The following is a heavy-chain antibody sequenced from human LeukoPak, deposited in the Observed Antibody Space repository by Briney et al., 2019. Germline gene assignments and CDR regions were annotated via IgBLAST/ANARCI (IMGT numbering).Heavy chain of an antibody. D-gene: IGHD2-2*01. CDR2: ISSSSSYT. CDR1: RFTFSDYY. V-gene: IGHV3-11*05. J-gene: IGHJ4*02. CDR3: ARGRAAIVPAYYFDN. Sequence: PGGSLRLSCAASRFTFSDYYISWIRQAPGKGLEWISYISSSSSYTNYADSVRGRFTISRDNARNSLYLQMNSLRAEDTAVYYCARGRAAIVPAYYFDNWGQGTLVTVSS.